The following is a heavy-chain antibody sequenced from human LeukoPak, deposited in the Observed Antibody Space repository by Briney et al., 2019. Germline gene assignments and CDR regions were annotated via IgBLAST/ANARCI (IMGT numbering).Heavy chain of an antibody. CDR3: TRTPPATHYDFWSGSYTGWFDP. V-gene: IGHV4-39*01. CDR2: LYYNGRT. Sequence: SETLSLTCTVSGGAISSSGYYWGWIRQSPGEGLEWIGSLYYNGRTYYNPSLKSRVTMAVDTSKNQFSLKLTSVTAADTATYYCTRTPPATHYDFWSGSYTGWFDPWGQGTLVTVSS. J-gene: IGHJ5*02. CDR1: GGAISSSGYY. D-gene: IGHD3-3*01.